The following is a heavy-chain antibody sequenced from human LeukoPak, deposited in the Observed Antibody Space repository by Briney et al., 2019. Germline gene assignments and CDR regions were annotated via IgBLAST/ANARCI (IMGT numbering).Heavy chain of an antibody. V-gene: IGHV4-34*01. D-gene: IGHD3-10*01. CDR1: GGSLSGYY. J-gene: IGHJ6*03. Sequence: PLETLSLTCAVHGGSLSGYYWCWIRQPPGKGLEWIGEINLSVSTNYNPSLKSPDTISVDTSKNQFSLKLSSVPAADTAVHYCARAVGGRTMVRGVSYYYYYMDVWGKGTTVTVSS. CDR3: ARAVGGRTMVRGVSYYYYYMDV. CDR2: INLSVST.